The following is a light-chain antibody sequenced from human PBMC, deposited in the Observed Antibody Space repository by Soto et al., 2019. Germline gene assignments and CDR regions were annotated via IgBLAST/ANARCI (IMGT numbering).Light chain of an antibody. CDR3: GTWDSSLSIFV. CDR2: END. V-gene: IGLV1-51*02. Sequence: QSVLTQPPSVSAAPGQKVTKSCSGGRSNIGNYYVSWHQQLPGTAPKLLIYENDKRPSGIPDRFSGSKSGTSATLGITGLQTGDEADYYCGTWDSSLSIFVFGAGTKVTVL. J-gene: IGLJ1*01. CDR1: RSNIGNYY.